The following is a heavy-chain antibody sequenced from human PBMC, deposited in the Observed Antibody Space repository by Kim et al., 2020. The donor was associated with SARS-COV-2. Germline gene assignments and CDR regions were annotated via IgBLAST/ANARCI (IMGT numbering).Heavy chain of an antibody. V-gene: IGHV1-69*04. CDR3: APLDIVATPRPYYMDV. CDR2: IIPILGIA. Sequence: SVKVSCKASGGTFSSYAISWVRQAPGQGLEWMGRIIPILGIANYAQKFQGRVTITADKSTSTAYMELSSLRSEDTAVYYCAPLDIVATPRPYYMDVWGKGTTVTVSS. CDR1: GGTFSSYA. J-gene: IGHJ6*03. D-gene: IGHD5-12*01.